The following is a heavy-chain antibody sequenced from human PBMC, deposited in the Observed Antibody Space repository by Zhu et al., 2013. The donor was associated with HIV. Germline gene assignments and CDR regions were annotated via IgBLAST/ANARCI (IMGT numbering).Heavy chain of an antibody. V-gene: IGHV1-2*02. J-gene: IGHJ4*02. CDR2: INPDSGGT. CDR3: ARVAPNYGDYHGPSDY. Sequence: QVHLVQSGAEVKKPGASVKVSCKASGYTFTGYYLHWVRQAPGQGLEWMGRINPDSGGTNYAQRFLGRVTMTRDTSITSAYMELTRLRSDDTAVYYCARVAPNYGDYHGPSDYWGQGTLVTVSS. D-gene: IGHD4-17*01. CDR1: GYTFTGYY.